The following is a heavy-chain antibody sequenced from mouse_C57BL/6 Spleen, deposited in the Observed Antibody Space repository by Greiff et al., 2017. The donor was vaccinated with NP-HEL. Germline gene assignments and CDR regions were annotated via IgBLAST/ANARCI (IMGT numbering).Heavy chain of an antibody. D-gene: IGHD5-1*01. CDR2: IRLKSDNYAT. CDR3: TLYPFAY. Sequence: DVMLVESGGGLVQPGGSMKLSCVASGFTFSNYWMNWVRQSPEKGLEWVAQIRLKSDNYATHYAESVKGRFTISRDDSKSSVYLQMNNLRAEDTGIYYCTLYPFAYWGQGTLVTVSA. V-gene: IGHV6-3*01. J-gene: IGHJ3*01. CDR1: GFTFSNYW.